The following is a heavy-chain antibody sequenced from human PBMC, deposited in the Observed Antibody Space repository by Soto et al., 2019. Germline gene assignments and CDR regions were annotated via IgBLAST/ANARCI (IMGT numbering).Heavy chain of an antibody. V-gene: IGHV3-30*18. Sequence: PXGSLRLFFAASGFTVSSYAMHWVRQAPGKGLEWVAVISYDGSNKYYADSVKGRFTISRDNSKNTLYLQMNSLRAEDTAVYYCAQDFSNDGNVVVTAYFDYWGQGTLVTVSS. D-gene: IGHD3-22*01. CDR2: ISYDGSNK. CDR3: AQDFSNDGNVVVTAYFDY. CDR1: GFTVSSYA. J-gene: IGHJ4*02.